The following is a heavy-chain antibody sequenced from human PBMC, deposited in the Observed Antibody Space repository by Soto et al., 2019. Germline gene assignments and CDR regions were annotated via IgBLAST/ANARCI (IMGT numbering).Heavy chain of an antibody. V-gene: IGHV4-31*03. J-gene: IGHJ3*01. CDR2: IYYSGST. CDR3: ARLNEVFLLVVAATDFKDPGAFDL. D-gene: IGHD2-15*01. CDR1: GGSISSGGYY. Sequence: SETLSLTCTVSGGSISSGGYYWSWIRQHPGKGLEWIGYIYYSGSTYYNPSLKSRVTISVDTSKNQFSLKLSSVTAADPAVYYCARLNEVFLLVVAATDFKDPGAFDLWGQGTMVTVS.